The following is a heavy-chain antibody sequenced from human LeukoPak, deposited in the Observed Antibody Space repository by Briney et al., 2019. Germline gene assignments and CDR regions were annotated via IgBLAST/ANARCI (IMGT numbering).Heavy chain of an antibody. J-gene: IGHJ4*02. Sequence: SETLSLTCSVSGGSVSSYYWSWIRQSPGKGLEWIGYIHNSGRTNYNPSLKSRVTGFVDTSKNQVSLRLSSVTAADAAVYYCARHGTISSESYFDYWGQGALVTVSS. V-gene: IGHV4-59*08. D-gene: IGHD1-14*01. CDR1: GGSVSSYY. CDR3: ARHGTISSESYFDY. CDR2: IHNSGRT.